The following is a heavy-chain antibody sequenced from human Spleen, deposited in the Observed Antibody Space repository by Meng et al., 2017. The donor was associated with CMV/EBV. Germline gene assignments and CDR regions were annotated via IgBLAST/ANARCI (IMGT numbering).Heavy chain of an antibody. CDR3: ARVVKLGGYFDY. V-gene: IGHV1-18*01. Sequence: CKASGYIFTSYGISWVRQAPGQGLEWMGWISVNNGKTNYAPQLQGRLTMTTDTSTSTAYMELRSLRSDDTAVYYCARVVKLGGYFDYWGQGTLVTSPQ. CDR1: GYIFTSYG. J-gene: IGHJ4*02. D-gene: IGHD3-16*01. CDR2: ISVNNGKT.